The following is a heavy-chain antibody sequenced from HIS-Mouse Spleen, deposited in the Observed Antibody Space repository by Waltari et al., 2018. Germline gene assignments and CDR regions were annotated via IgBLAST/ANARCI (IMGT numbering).Heavy chain of an antibody. J-gene: IGHJ4*02. CDR2: ISYDGSNK. CDR1: GFTFSSYG. Sequence: QVQLVESGGGVVQPGRSLRLSCAASGFTFSSYGMHWVRQAPGKGLEWVAVISYDGSNKYYADSVKGRFTISRDNSKNTLYLQMNSLRAEDTAVYYCARDRELYFDYWGQGTLVTVSS. CDR3: ARDRELYFDY. V-gene: IGHV3-30*03. D-gene: IGHD1-26*01.